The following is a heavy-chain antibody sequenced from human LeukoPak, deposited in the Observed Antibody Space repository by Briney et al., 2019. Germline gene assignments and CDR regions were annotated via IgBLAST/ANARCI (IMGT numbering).Heavy chain of an antibody. CDR2: INHSGST. CDR3: ARLLGYSSSWYNWFDP. Sequence: SETLSLTCTVSGGSISSYYWSWIRQPPGKGLEWIREINHSGSTNYNPSLKSRVTISVDTSKNQFSLKLSSVTAADTAVYYCARLLGYSSSWYNWFDPWGQGTLVTVSS. D-gene: IGHD6-13*01. V-gene: IGHV4-34*01. J-gene: IGHJ5*02. CDR1: GGSISSYY.